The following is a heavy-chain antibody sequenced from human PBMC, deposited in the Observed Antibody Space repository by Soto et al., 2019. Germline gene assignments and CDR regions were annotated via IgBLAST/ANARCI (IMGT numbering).Heavy chain of an antibody. D-gene: IGHD6-13*01. V-gene: IGHV5-51*01. CDR3: ATFSSSWSSRPPYYFDY. J-gene: IGHJ4*02. Sequence: GESLKISCKGPEHTFTSYWLGWVRQMPGKGLEWMGIIYPSDSDTRYSPSFQGQVTISTDNSINTAYLQWSSLRASDTAMYYCATFSSSWSSRPPYYFDYWGQGTLVTVSS. CDR2: IYPSDSDT. CDR1: EHTFTSYW.